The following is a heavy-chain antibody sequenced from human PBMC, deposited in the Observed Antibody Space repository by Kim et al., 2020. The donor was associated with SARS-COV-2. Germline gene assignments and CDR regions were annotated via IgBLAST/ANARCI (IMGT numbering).Heavy chain of an antibody. CDR2: FDPEDGET. CDR1: GYNLTELS. D-gene: IGHD1-26*01. V-gene: IGHV1-24*01. J-gene: IGHJ6*02. CDR3: ATDPLVKGATPSDGMDV. Sequence: ASVKVSCKVSGYNLTELSMHWVRQAPGKGLEWMGGFDPEDGETIYAQKFQGRVTMTEDTSTDTAYMELSSLRSEDTAVYYCATDPLVKGATPSDGMDVWGQGTTDTVPS.